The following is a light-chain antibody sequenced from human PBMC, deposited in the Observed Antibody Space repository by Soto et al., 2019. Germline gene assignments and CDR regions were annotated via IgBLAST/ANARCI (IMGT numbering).Light chain of an antibody. CDR3: SSYAGSSNV. CDR2: EVN. Sequence: QSALPQPPSASGSPGQSVAISCSGTRSDVGGYNYVSWYQPHPGKAPNLVIYEVNKRPSGVPDRFSGSKSGNTAALTVSGLQAEDEADYYCSSYAGSSNVVGTGTKVTVL. CDR1: RSDVGGYNY. J-gene: IGLJ1*01. V-gene: IGLV2-8*01.